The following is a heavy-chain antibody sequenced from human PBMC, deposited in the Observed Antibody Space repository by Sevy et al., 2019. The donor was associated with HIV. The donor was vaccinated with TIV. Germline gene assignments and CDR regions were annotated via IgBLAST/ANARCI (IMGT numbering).Heavy chain of an antibody. J-gene: IGHJ4*02. D-gene: IGHD2-15*01. V-gene: IGHV1-18*01. CDR2: VSPYNGET. Sequence: ASVKVSCKASGYTFTSFGITWVRQAPGQGLEWVGWVSPYNGETKYAQKLQGRVTMTTDTSTSTAYMELRSLRSDDTAVYYCARPFSSGGSCYRWYFDFWGQGTLVTVSS. CDR1: GYTFTSFG. CDR3: ARPFSSGGSCYRWYFDF.